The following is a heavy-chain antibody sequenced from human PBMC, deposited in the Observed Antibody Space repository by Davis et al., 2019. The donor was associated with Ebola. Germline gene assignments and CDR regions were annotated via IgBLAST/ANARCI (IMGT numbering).Heavy chain of an antibody. Sequence: ASVKVSCKASGYIFTDYLLHWVRRAPGQGLEWMGWINPNSGVTTYAQKFQGRVTMTRDRSINTAYMELSSLTSDDTATYFCASGDTHEFWGRGTLITVSS. CDR3: ASGDTHEF. V-gene: IGHV1-2*02. CDR2: INPNSGVT. J-gene: IGHJ4*02. CDR1: GYIFTDYL. D-gene: IGHD2-15*01.